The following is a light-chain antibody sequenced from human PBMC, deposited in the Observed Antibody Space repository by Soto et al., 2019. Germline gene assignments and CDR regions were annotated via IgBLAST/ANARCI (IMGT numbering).Light chain of an antibody. CDR1: QSVSSSY. V-gene: IGKV3-20*01. CDR2: GAS. Sequence: EIVLTQSPGTLSLSPGERASLSCRASQSVSSSYLAWYQQKPGQAPSLLIYGASSRATGIPDRFSASGSGTDFTLTISRMEPEDFGVYYCQQYGRFPLTFGGGTKVEIK. CDR3: QQYGRFPLT. J-gene: IGKJ4*01.